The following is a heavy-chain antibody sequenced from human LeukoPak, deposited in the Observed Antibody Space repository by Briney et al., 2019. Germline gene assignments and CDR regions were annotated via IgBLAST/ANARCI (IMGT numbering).Heavy chain of an antibody. V-gene: IGHV3-9*01. CDR1: GFTFDDYA. D-gene: IGHD2-8*01. CDR3: AKDIMGLRDDAFDI. Sequence: QAGGSLRLSCAASGFTFDDYAMHWVRHAPGKGLEWVSGISWNSGSIGYADSVKGRFTISRDNAKNSLYLQMNSLRAEDTALYYCAKDIMGLRDDAFDIWGQGTMVTVSS. CDR2: ISWNSGSI. J-gene: IGHJ3*02.